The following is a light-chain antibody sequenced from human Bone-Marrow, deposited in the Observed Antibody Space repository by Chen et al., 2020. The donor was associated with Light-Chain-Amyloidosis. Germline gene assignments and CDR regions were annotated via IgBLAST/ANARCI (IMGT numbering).Light chain of an antibody. CDR3: QQYGTSPLT. V-gene: IGKV3-20*01. CDR2: GSS. Sequence: EIVLTQSPGTLSLSPGEGANLSCRASQTISSNYLTWYQQKFGQAHRLLIYGSSSRATGIPDRFTGSVSGTDFTLTINRLEPEDFAMYYCQQYGTSPLTFGGGTKVEIK. CDR1: QTISSNY. J-gene: IGKJ4*01.